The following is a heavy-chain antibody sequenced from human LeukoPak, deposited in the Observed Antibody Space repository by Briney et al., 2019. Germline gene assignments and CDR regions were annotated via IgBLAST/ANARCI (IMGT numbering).Heavy chain of an antibody. Sequence: SETLSLTCAVSGGSISSSNWWSWVRQPPGKGLEWIGEIYHSGSTNYNPSLKSRVTISVDKSKDQFSLKLSSVTAADTAVYYCARGGGSIGGGSPFSLWFGDYYYYMDVWGKGTTVTISS. CDR3: ARGGGSIGGGSPFSLWFGDYYYYMDV. D-gene: IGHD3-10*01. J-gene: IGHJ6*03. CDR1: GGSISSSNW. V-gene: IGHV4-4*02. CDR2: IYHSGST.